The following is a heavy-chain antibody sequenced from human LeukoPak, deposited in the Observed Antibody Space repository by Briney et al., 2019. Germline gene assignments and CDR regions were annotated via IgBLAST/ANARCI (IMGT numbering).Heavy chain of an antibody. V-gene: IGHV3-30*18. J-gene: IGHJ4*02. D-gene: IGHD6-13*01. Sequence: PGGSLRLSCAASEFXFSTYGIHWVRQAPGKGLEWVAVISYDGSYKFYADSVKGRFTISRDNSKSTLYLQMNSLRAEDTAVYYCAKDRYSGLNTIDYWGQGTLVTVSS. CDR1: EFXFSTYG. CDR2: ISYDGSYK. CDR3: AKDRYSGLNTIDY.